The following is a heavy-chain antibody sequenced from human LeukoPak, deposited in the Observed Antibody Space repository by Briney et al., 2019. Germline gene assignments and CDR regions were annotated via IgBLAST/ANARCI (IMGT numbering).Heavy chain of an antibody. CDR2: IYYSGST. Sequence: SETLSLTCTVSGGSISSYYWSWIRQPPGKGLEWIGYIYYSGSTNYNPSLKSRVTISVDTSKNQFSLKLSSVTATDTAVYYCARGPPVFDYWGQGTLVTVSS. CDR1: GGSISSYY. J-gene: IGHJ4*02. V-gene: IGHV4-59*01. CDR3: ARGPPVFDY.